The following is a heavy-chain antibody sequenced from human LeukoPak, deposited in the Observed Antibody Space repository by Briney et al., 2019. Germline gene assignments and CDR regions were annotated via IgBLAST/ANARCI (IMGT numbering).Heavy chain of an antibody. J-gene: IGHJ6*03. CDR3: ARRRGTIAARRGNYYYYYYMDV. CDR2: INHSGST. V-gene: IGHV4-34*01. CDR1: GGSFSGYY. Sequence: SETLSLTCAVYGGSFSGYYWSWIRQPPGKGLEWIGEINHSGSTNYNPSLKSRVTISVDTSKNQFSLKLSSVTAADTAVYYCARRRGTIAARRGNYYYYYYMDVWGKGTTVTVSS. D-gene: IGHD6-6*01.